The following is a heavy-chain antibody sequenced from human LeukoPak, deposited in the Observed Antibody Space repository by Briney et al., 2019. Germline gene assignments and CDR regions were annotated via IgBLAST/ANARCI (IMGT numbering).Heavy chain of an antibody. CDR3: ARRRVTVVRGVDITSYYFDY. J-gene: IGHJ4*02. D-gene: IGHD3-10*01. Sequence: GGSLRLSCAASGFTFDDYGMSWVRQAPGEGLEWVSGTNWNGGSTGYADSVKGRFTISRDNARNSLYLQMNSLGAEDTALYFCARRRVTVVRGVDITSYYFDYWGQGTLVTVSS. V-gene: IGHV3-20*04. CDR2: TNWNGGST. CDR1: GFTFDDYG.